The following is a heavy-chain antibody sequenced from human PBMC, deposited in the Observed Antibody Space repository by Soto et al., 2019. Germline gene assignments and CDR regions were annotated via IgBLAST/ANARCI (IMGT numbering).Heavy chain of an antibody. J-gene: IGHJ6*02. CDR1: GFTLSSYN. CDR2: ISSGSSYI. V-gene: IGHV3-21*01. CDR3: ARGVVNSDFWDAEKSHAMDV. D-gene: IGHD3-3*01. Sequence: GRSLRLSCAASGFTLSSYNMNWVRQAPGKGLEWVSSISSGSSYIYYADSVKGRFTISRDNAKNSLYLQMNSLRADDTAVYFCARGVVNSDFWDAEKSHAMDVWGQGTKVTGS.